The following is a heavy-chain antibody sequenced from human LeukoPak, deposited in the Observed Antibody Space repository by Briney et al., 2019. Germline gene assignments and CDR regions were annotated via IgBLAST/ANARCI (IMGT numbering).Heavy chain of an antibody. J-gene: IGHJ4*02. CDR2: IIPIFGTT. V-gene: IGHV1-69*06. CDR3: ARDAPSGYDFWSGYLDY. D-gene: IGHD3-3*01. CDR1: GCTFSSYA. Sequence: ASVKVSCKASGCTFSSYAISWVRQAPGQGLEWMGRIIPIFGTTNYAQKFQGRVTITADKSTSTAYMELSSLRSEDTAVYYCARDAPSGYDFWSGYLDYWGQGTLVTVSS.